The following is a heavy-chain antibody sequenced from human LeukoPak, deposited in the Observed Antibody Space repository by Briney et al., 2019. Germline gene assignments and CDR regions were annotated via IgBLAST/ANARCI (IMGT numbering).Heavy chain of an antibody. D-gene: IGHD5-18*01. J-gene: IGHJ4*02. CDR1: GGSFSGYY. CDR3: ARTATGYSYGYVYDY. V-gene: IGHV4-34*01. CDR2: INHSGST. Sequence: SETLSLTCVVYGGSFSGYYWSWIRQPPGKGLEWIGEINHSGSTNYNPSLKSRVTISVDTSKNQFSLKLSSVTAADTAVYYCARTATGYSYGYVYDYWGQGTLVTVSS.